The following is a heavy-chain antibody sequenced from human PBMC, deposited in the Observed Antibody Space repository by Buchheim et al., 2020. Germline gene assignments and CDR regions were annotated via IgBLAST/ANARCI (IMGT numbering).Heavy chain of an antibody. J-gene: IGHJ4*03. CDR2: VSYSGRA. D-gene: IGHD3-16*01. V-gene: IGHV4-59*13. CDR3: ARGVSFDH. Sequence: QVQLQESGPGLVKPSETLSLTCTVSGDSISDYYWNWVRQPPGKNLEWIGYVSYSGRATYNPSIKSRVTILVDTSPKFSLNVKSVTAADTAFYYCARGVSFDHWGQGIL. CDR1: GDSISDYY.